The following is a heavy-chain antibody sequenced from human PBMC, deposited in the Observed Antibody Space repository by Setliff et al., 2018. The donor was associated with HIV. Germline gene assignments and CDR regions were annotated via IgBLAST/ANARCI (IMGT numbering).Heavy chain of an antibody. V-gene: IGHV1-69*13. D-gene: IGHD5-12*01. Sequence: ASVKVSRKASGGSFSSFTISWVRQAPGQGLEWMGGIIPALGTANYAQKFQGRVTMTADESTSTVYMELSSLRSEDTAIYYCAKDAGYSGTAWGTWGQGTLVTVSS. CDR2: IIPALGTA. J-gene: IGHJ5*02. CDR1: GGSFSSFT. CDR3: AKDAGYSGTAWGT.